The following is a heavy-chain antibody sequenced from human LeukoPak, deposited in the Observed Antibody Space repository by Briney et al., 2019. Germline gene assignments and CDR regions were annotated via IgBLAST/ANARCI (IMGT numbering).Heavy chain of an antibody. Sequence: PSETLSLTCTVSGGSISSGDYYWGWIRQPPGKGLEWIGYIYYSGSTYYNPSLKSRVTISVDTSKNQFSLKLSSVTAADTAVYYCARGGFYSRSVHWFDPWGQGTLVTVSS. D-gene: IGHD1-26*01. CDR2: IYYSGST. V-gene: IGHV4-30-4*01. CDR3: ARGGFYSRSVHWFDP. CDR1: GGSISSGDYY. J-gene: IGHJ5*02.